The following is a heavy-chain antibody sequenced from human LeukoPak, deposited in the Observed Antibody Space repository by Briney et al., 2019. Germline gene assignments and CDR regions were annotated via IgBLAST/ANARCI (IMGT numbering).Heavy chain of an antibody. CDR1: GDSISSSTSF. CDR2: IYYTGST. D-gene: IGHD1-26*01. V-gene: IGHV4-39*07. CDR3: ARGPSLGTSPFS. Sequence: SSETLSLTCAVSGDSISSSTSFWGWIRQPPGKGLEWIGSIYYTGSTYYNPSLKSRVTISVEESKNQFSLKLNSVTAADTAVYYCARGPSLGTSPFSWGQGTLVTVSS. J-gene: IGHJ4*02.